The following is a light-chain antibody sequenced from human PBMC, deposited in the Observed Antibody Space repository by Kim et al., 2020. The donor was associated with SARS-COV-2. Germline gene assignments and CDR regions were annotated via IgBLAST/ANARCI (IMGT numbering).Light chain of an antibody. CDR3: AAWDDGLNVWV. J-gene: IGLJ3*02. CDR2: ENN. Sequence: TVRSSCAGRASSIGKDIVNWDQQFPGAAPSLLIYENNRRPSGVPDRFSGSKSGASASLAISGLQSEDEAAYSCAAWDDGLNVWVFGGGTQLTVL. V-gene: IGLV1-44*01. CDR1: ASSIGKDI.